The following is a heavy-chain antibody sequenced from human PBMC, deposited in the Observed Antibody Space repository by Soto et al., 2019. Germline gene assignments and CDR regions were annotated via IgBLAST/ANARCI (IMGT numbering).Heavy chain of an antibody. CDR2: IYHSGST. D-gene: IGHD4-4*01. Sequence: PSETLCLTCAVSGGYISSGGYSWSWIRQPPGKGLEWIGYIYHSGSTYYNPSLKSRVTISVDRSKNQFSLNLSSVTAADTAVYYCARGMTTVTTYDYWGQGTLVTVSS. CDR3: ARGMTTVTTYDY. CDR1: GGYISSGGYS. J-gene: IGHJ4*02. V-gene: IGHV4-30-2*01.